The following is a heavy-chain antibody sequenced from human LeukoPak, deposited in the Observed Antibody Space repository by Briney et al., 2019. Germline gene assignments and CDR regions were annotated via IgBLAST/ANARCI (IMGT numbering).Heavy chain of an antibody. CDR2: IKSKTDGGTT. CDR3: TTDKSGSYGGPVY. CDR1: GSTFSNAW. J-gene: IGHJ4*02. D-gene: IGHD1-26*01. Sequence: GGSLRLSCAASGSTFSNAWMSWVRQAPGKGLEWVGRIKSKTDGGTTDYAAPVKGRFTISRDDSKNTLYLQMNSLKTEDTAVYYCTTDKSGSYGGPVYWGQGTLVTVSS. V-gene: IGHV3-15*01.